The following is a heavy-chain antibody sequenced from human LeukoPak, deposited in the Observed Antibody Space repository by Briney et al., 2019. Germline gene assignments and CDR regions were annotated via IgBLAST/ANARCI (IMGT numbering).Heavy chain of an antibody. CDR2: ISSSSSYI. D-gene: IGHD3-22*01. J-gene: IGHJ4*02. V-gene: IGHV3-21*01. CDR1: GFTFSSYS. CDR3: ARGLNYYDSSGYTY. Sequence: PGGSLRLSCAASGFTFSSYSMNWVRQAPGKGLEWVSSISSSSSYIYYADSVKGRFTISRDNAKNSLYLQMNSLRAEDTAVYYCARGLNYYDSSGYTYWGQGTLVTVSS.